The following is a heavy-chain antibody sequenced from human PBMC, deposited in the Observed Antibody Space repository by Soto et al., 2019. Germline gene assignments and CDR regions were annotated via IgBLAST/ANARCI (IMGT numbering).Heavy chain of an antibody. Sequence: GESLKISCQCSGYRFTSYWIAWVLQLPGKGLEFMGIIYPGDFDTRYNPSFQGQVTISVDNSISTVYLQWSSLKAPDTAMYFCARGSNSGWSIHPYYFDLWGQGTPVSFSS. CDR1: GYRFTSYW. J-gene: IGHJ4*02. CDR3: ARGSNSGWSIHPYYFDL. CDR2: IYPGDFDT. V-gene: IGHV5-51*01. D-gene: IGHD6-19*01.